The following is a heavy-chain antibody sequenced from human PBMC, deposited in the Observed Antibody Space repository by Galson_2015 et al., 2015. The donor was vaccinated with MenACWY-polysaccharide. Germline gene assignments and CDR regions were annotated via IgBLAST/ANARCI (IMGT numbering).Heavy chain of an antibody. CDR3: TRHRAAGGTIDAFEI. CDR1: GYSFSTFW. V-gene: IGHV5-51*01. J-gene: IGHJ3*02. D-gene: IGHD1-1*01. Sequence: QSGAEVKKPGESLKISCKGSGYSFSTFWIGWVRQMPGKGLEWMGIIYPGDSDTRYSPSFQGQVIISADKSTNTAYLQWSSLKASDTAMYYCTRHRAAGGTIDAFEIWGQGTMVTVSS. CDR2: IYPGDSDT.